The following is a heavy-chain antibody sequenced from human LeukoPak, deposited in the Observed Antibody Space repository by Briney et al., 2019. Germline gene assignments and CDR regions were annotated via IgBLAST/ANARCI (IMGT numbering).Heavy chain of an antibody. CDR1: GFTFSSYS. D-gene: IGHD2-15*01. V-gene: IGHV3-21*01. CDR2: ISSSSSYI. CDR3: ARDRLRYCSGGSCSTDY. Sequence: GGSLRLSCAASGFTFSSYSMNWVRQAPGKGLEWVPSISSSSSYIYYADSVKGRFTISRDNAKNSLYLQMNSLRAEDTAVYYCARDRLRYCSGGSCSTDYWGQGTLVTVSS. J-gene: IGHJ4*02.